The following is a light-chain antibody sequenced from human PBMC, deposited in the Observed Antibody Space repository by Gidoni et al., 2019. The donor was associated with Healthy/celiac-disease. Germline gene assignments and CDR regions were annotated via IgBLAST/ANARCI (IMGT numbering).Light chain of an antibody. J-gene: IGLJ2*01. CDR3: QAWDSSTAV. V-gene: IGLV3-1*01. CDR2: QDS. CDR1: KLGDKY. Sequence: RAASITCSGDKLGDKYACWYQQKPGQSPVLVIYQDSKRPSGIPERFSGSNSGNTATLTISGTQAMDEADYYCQAWDSSTAVFGGGTKLTVL.